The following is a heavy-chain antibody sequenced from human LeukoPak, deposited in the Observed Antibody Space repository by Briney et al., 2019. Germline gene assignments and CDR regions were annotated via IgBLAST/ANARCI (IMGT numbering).Heavy chain of an antibody. CDR1: GASISIDY. Sequence: SETLSLTCTVSGASISIDYWLWIRQSPGKALEWIGYIYESRNNAYNHSLKSRVSISMNTSKTQFYLNLSCVTDADAAVYYCAGRGRRYFRDWGQGTLVTVSS. CDR3: AGRGRRYFRD. V-gene: IGHV4-59*08. J-gene: IGHJ1*01. CDR2: IYESRNN.